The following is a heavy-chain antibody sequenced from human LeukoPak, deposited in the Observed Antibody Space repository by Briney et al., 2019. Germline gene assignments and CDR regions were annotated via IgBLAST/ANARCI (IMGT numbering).Heavy chain of an antibody. D-gene: IGHD6-19*01. V-gene: IGHV3-30*18. J-gene: IGHJ6*02. Sequence: GGSLRLSCAASGFTFSSHGMHWVRQAPGKGLEWVAVISYDGSNKYYADSVKGRFTISRDNSKNTLYLQMNSLRAEDTAVYYCAKDDIAVAGTAYYYYGMDVWGQGTTVTVSS. CDR2: ISYDGSNK. CDR1: GFTFSSHG. CDR3: AKDDIAVAGTAYYYYGMDV.